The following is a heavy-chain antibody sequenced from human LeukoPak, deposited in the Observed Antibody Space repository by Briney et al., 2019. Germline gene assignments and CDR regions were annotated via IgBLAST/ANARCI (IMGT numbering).Heavy chain of an antibody. J-gene: IGHJ6*03. CDR2: ISSSSSYI. Sequence: GGSLRLSCTTSGFTFGDYGISWVRQAPGKGLEWVSSISSSSSYIYYADSVKGRFTISRDNAKNSLYLQMNSLRAEDTAVYYCARESASRDGYNYYYYCYYMDVWGKGTTVTVSS. V-gene: IGHV3-21*01. D-gene: IGHD5-24*01. CDR3: ARESASRDGYNYYYYCYYMDV. CDR1: GFTFGDYG.